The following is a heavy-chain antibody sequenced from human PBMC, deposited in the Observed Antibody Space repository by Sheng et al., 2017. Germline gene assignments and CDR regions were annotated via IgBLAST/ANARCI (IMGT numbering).Heavy chain of an antibody. V-gene: IGHV4-38-2*02. CDR2: IFHTGST. J-gene: IGHJ5*02. CDR3: ARVALPEWLXGCFDP. D-gene: IGHD3-3*01. CDR1: GYSISSGYY. Sequence: QVQLQESGPGLVKPSETLSLTCTVSGYSISSGYYWGWIRQPPGKGLEWIGTIFHTGSTYYNPSLKSRVTISVETSKNHFSLKLTSVTAADTAVYYCARVALPEWLXGCFDPWGQGPWSPSP.